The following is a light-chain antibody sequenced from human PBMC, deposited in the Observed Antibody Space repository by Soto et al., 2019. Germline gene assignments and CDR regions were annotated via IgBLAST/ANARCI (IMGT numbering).Light chain of an antibody. CDR3: QSTDSSLSVV. J-gene: IGLJ2*01. V-gene: IGLV1-40*01. Sequence: QSVLTQPPSVSGAPGQRVTISCTGSSSNIGAGYDVHWYQQIPGTAPKLLISGNSNRPSGVPDRFSGSTSGTSASLAISGLQTEDEAHYYCQSTDSSLSVVFGGGTKLTVL. CDR2: GNS. CDR1: SSNIGAGYD.